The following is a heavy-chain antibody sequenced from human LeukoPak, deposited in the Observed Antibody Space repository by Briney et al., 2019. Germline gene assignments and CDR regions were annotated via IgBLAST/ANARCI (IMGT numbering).Heavy chain of an antibody. CDR3: ARETASGYLGFDF. J-gene: IGHJ4*02. D-gene: IGHD3-3*01. CDR2: IIPILSIT. Sequence: SVKVSCKASGYTFTSYDINWVRQATGQGLEWMGRIIPILSITNCAQKFQGRVTITADKSTSTAYMELSSLRSEGTAVYYCARETASGYLGFDFWGQGTLITVSS. CDR1: GYTFTSYD. V-gene: IGHV1-69*04.